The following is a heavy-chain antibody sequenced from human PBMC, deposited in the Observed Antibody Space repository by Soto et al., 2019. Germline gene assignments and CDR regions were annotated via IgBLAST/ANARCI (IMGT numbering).Heavy chain of an antibody. D-gene: IGHD4-4*01. Sequence: ASVKVSCKASGYTFTSYYMHWVRQAPGQGLEWMGIINPSGGSTSYAQKFQGRVTMTRDTSTSTVYMELSSLRSEDTAVYYCARDSRDYTEHPGGRLDYDDYGMDVWGQGTTVTVSS. CDR3: ARDSRDYTEHPGGRLDYDDYGMDV. CDR2: INPSGGST. V-gene: IGHV1-46*01. J-gene: IGHJ6*02. CDR1: GYTFTSYY.